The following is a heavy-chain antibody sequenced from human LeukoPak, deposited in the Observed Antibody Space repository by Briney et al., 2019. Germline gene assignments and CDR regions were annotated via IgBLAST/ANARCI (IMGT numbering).Heavy chain of an antibody. V-gene: IGHV3-21*01. J-gene: IGHJ4*02. CDR3: ARGQYYDFWSGYPFDY. D-gene: IGHD3-3*01. CDR1: GFTFSSYS. CDR2: ISSSSSYI. Sequence: GGSLRLSCAASGFTFSSYSMNWVRQAPGKGLEWVSSISSSSSYIYYADSVKGRFTISRDNAKNSLYLQMNSLRAEDTAVYYCARGQYYDFWSGYPFDYWGQGTLVTVSS.